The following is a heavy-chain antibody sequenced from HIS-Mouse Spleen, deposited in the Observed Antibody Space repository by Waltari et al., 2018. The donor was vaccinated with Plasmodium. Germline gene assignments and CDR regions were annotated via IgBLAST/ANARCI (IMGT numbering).Heavy chain of an antibody. D-gene: IGHD6-6*01. CDR2: IDWDDDK. Sequence: QVTLRESGPALVKPTQTLTLTCTFSGFSLSTSGMCVRWIRQPTGKALEWLARIDWDDDKYYSTPLKTRLTISKDTSKNQVVLTMTNMDPVDTATYYCARHKKRGQLVRGYFDYWGQGTLVTVSS. CDR3: ARHKKRGQLVRGYFDY. J-gene: IGHJ4*02. CDR1: GFSLSTSGMC. V-gene: IGHV2-70*15.